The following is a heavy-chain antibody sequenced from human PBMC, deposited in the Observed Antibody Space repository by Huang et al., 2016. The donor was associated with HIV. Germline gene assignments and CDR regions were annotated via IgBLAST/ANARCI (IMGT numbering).Heavy chain of an antibody. J-gene: IGHJ4*02. D-gene: IGHD1-1*01. Sequence: EVQLLESGGGLVQPGGSLRLSCAASGFTFNSYAMSWVRQAPGKGLEGVSTISGSGLTTYYADSVKGRFTSSRDNSKNTLYLQINSLRAEDTAVYYCAKDSDYNWHHCDYWGQGNLVSVSS. CDR1: GFTFNSYA. CDR2: ISGSGLTT. V-gene: IGHV3-23*01. CDR3: AKDSDYNWHHCDY.